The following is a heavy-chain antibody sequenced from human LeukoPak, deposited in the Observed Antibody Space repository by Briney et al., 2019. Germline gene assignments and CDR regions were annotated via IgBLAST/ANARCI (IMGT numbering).Heavy chain of an antibody. V-gene: IGHV3-21*01. D-gene: IGHD3-22*01. J-gene: IGHJ4*02. CDR1: GFTFSSYS. CDR2: ITGSGSYI. Sequence: GGSLRLSCAASGFTFSSYSMNWVRQAPGKGLEWVSSITGSGSYIYSADSVKGRFTISRDNAKNSLYLQMNSLRAEDTAVYYCAKAPVVVIISGYFDYWGQGTLVTVSS. CDR3: AKAPVVVIISGYFDY.